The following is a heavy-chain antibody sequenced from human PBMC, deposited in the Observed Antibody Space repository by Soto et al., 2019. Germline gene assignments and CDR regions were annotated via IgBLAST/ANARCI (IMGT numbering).Heavy chain of an antibody. V-gene: IGHV3-23*01. CDR3: AEDHGYSGYDLAYYFDF. D-gene: IGHD5-12*01. J-gene: IGHJ4*02. CDR1: GFTFGRYA. CDR2: ISGGGVDT. Sequence: EVQLLESGGGLVQPGGSLRLSCVASGFTFGRYAMIWVRQAPGKGLEWVSGISGGGVDTGYADSVKGRFTMSRDNYKNTLDLQMNELRADDTAIYTCAEDHGYSGYDLAYYFDFWGKGSLVTVPS.